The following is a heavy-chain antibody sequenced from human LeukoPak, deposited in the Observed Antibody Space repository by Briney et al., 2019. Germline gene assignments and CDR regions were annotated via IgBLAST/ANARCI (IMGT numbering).Heavy chain of an antibody. J-gene: IGHJ6*02. V-gene: IGHV3-30*18. CDR3: AKVYSSGWYSYYYYGMDV. D-gene: IGHD6-19*01. CDR2: ISYDGSNK. Sequence: PGGPLRLSCAAPGFTFSSYGRHWVRPAPGKGREGAAVISYDGSNKYYADSVKGRFTISRDNSKNTLYLQMNSLRAEDPAVYYCAKVYSSGWYSYYYYGMDVWGQGTTVTVSS. CDR1: GFTFSSYG.